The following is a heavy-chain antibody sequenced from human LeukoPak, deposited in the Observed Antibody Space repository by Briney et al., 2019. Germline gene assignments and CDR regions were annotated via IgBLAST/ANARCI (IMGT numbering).Heavy chain of an antibody. V-gene: IGHV4-59*11. D-gene: IGHD1-1*01. CDR3: ARGGDWNGNFDY. CDR1: DASITTHY. J-gene: IGHJ4*02. Sequence: SETLSLTCTSSDASITTHYWSWIRQPPGKGLEWIGYIYHSWHTNYSPSLKSRVSISVDTSKNQFSLKLSSVTAADTAVYYCARGGDWNGNFDYWGQGTLVTVSS. CDR2: IYHSWHT.